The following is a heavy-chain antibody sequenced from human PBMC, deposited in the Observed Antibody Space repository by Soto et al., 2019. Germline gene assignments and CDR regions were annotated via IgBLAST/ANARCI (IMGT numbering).Heavy chain of an antibody. CDR3: ASGTNGAFFVY. D-gene: IGHD2-8*01. CDR1: GFTFSKTW. V-gene: IGHV3-11*01. J-gene: IGHJ4*02. CDR2: ISSRSSTI. Sequence: GGSLRLSCAASGFTFSKTWMSWIRQAPGKGLEWVSYISSRSSTIFYADSVKGRFTISRDNVKNSLYLQMNSLRAEDTAVYYCASGTNGAFFVYWGQGILVTVSS.